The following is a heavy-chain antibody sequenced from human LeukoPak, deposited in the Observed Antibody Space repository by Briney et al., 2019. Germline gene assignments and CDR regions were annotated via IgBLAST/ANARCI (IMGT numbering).Heavy chain of an antibody. CDR2: ISSTSSYI. CDR1: GFSFGTSG. CDR3: ARVGYSSGWYFDY. V-gene: IGHV3-21*01. D-gene: IGHD6-19*01. J-gene: IGHJ4*02. Sequence: GGSLRLSCAAAGFSFGTSGMHWVRQAPGKGLEWVSSISSTSSYIYYADSVKGRFTISRDNAQKSLYLQMNSLRAEDTAVYYCARVGYSSGWYFDYWGQGTLVTVSS.